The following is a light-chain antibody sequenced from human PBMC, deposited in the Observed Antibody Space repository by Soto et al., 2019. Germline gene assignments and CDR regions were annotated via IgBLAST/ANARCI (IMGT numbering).Light chain of an antibody. CDR2: DVH. CDR1: RDDVGGYNY. Sequence: QSALTQPPSASGSPGQSITISCTGSRDDVGGYNYVSWYQQHPGKAPKLIIYDVHKRPSGVPDRFSGSKSDNTASLTVSGLQTDDEADYYCNSYAGRNNFXXGTGTXVTVL. V-gene: IGLV2-8*01. CDR3: NSYAGRNNFX. J-gene: IGLJ1*01.